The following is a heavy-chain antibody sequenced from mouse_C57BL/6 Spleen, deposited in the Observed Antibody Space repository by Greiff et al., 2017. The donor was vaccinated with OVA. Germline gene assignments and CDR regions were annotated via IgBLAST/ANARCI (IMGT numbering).Heavy chain of an antibody. Sequence: LVESGPELVKPGASVKIPCKASGYTFTDYNMDWVKQSHGKSLEWIGDINPNNGGTIYNQKFKGKATLTVDKSSSTAYMELRSLTSEDTAVYYCARAIGNPIYYAMDYWGQGTSVTVSS. CDR1: GYTFTDYN. CDR2: INPNNGGT. V-gene: IGHV1-18*01. CDR3: ARAIGNPIYYAMDY. J-gene: IGHJ4*01. D-gene: IGHD2-1*01.